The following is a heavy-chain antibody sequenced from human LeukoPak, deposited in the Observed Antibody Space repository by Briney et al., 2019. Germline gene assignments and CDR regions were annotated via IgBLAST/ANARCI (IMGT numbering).Heavy chain of an antibody. D-gene: IGHD2-8*01. V-gene: IGHV4-61*02. CDR1: VGSISSGSDY. CDR3: ARSPYCTNGVCYSRYYFDY. J-gene: IGHJ4*02. Sequence: PSQTLSLTCTVSVGSISSGSDYWSWIRQPAGKRLEWIGRIYTSGSTDCNPSLKSRVTISVDTSKNQFSLKLSSVTAADTAVYYCARSPYCTNGVCYSRYYFDYWGQGTLVTVSS. CDR2: IYTSGST.